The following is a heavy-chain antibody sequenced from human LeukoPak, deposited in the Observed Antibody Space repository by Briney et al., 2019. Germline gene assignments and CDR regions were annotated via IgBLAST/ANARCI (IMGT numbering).Heavy chain of an antibody. CDR2: INSDASAT. V-gene: IGHV3-74*01. J-gene: IGHJ4*02. CDR1: GFTFSSYW. Sequence: GGSLRLSCAASGFTFSSYWMHWVRQATGKGLVWVSRINSDASATTYADSVKGRFSIFRDNAKDTLYLQMNSLRAEDTAVYYCVREFRGSSYGYFDYWGQGNLVTVSS. CDR3: VREFRGSSYGYFDY. D-gene: IGHD5-18*01.